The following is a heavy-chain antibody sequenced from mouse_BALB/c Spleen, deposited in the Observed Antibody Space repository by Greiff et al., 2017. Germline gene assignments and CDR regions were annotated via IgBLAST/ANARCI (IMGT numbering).Heavy chain of an antibody. CDR2: INPYNDGT. D-gene: IGHD1-1*01. CDR3: ARYYYGSSFDD. CDR1: GYTFTSYV. J-gene: IGHJ2*01. Sequence: EVKLMESGPELVKPGASVKMSCKASGYTFTSYVMHWVKQKPGQGLEWIGYINPYNDGTKYNEKFKGKATLTSDKSSSTAYMELSSLTSEDSAVYYCARYYYGSSFDDWGQGTTLTVSS. V-gene: IGHV1-14*01.